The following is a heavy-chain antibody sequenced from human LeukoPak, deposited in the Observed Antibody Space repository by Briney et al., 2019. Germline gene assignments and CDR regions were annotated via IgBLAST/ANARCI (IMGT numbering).Heavy chain of an antibody. Sequence: SETLSLNCTVSGGSISSYYWSWIRHPPGKGLEGIGYIYYSGSTNYNPSLKSRVTISVDTSKNQFSLKLSSVTAADTAVYYCARETSSGWSHDAFDIWDQGTMVTVSS. CDR2: IYYSGST. CDR1: GGSISSYY. CDR3: ARETSSGWSHDAFDI. V-gene: IGHV4-59*01. D-gene: IGHD6-19*01. J-gene: IGHJ3*02.